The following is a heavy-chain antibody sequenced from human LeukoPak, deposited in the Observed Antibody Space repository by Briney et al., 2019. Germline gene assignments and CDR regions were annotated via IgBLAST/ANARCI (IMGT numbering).Heavy chain of an antibody. CDR1: GFTFSSYG. D-gene: IGHD3-10*02. J-gene: IGHJ4*02. Sequence: GRSLRLSCAASGFTFSSYGMHWVRQAPGKGLEWVAVTSNDGSDKFYADSVKGRFTISRDNSKNTLCLQMNSLRAEDTAVYYCAKVAATLFGFFDYWGQGTLVTVSS. V-gene: IGHV3-30*18. CDR2: TSNDGSDK. CDR3: AKVAATLFGFFDY.